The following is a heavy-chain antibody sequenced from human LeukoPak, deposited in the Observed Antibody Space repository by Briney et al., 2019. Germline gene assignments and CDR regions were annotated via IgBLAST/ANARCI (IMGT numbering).Heavy chain of an antibody. CDR2: ITHDGSNK. V-gene: IGHV3-30*03. Sequence: GGSLRLSCAASGFTFSSYGMHWVRQAPGKGLEWVAIITHDGSNKYNADSVKGRFTISRDNSKNTLHLQMKSLRAEDTAVYYCARDRFYGDYIDYYFYGMDVWGQGTTVTVSS. D-gene: IGHD4-17*01. CDR1: GFTFSSYG. J-gene: IGHJ6*02. CDR3: ARDRFYGDYIDYYFYGMDV.